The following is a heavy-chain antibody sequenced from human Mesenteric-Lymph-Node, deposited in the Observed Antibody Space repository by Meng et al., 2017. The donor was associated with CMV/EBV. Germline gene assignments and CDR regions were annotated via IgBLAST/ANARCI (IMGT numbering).Heavy chain of an antibody. V-gene: IGHV3-43*01. Sequence: GGSLRLSCAASGFTFDDYTMHWVRQAPGKGLEWVSLTSWDGGGTYYVDSVKGRFTISRDNAKNSLYLQMNSLRAADTAVYYCATQERGIAVAGAWGQGTLVTVSS. CDR3: ATQERGIAVAGA. CDR2: TSWDGGGT. D-gene: IGHD6-19*01. J-gene: IGHJ5*02. CDR1: GFTFDDYT.